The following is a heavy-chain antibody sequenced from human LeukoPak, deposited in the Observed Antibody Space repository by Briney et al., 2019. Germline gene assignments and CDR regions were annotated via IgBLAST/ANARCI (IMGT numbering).Heavy chain of an antibody. CDR2: ISWNSGSI. CDR1: GFTFDDYA. Sequence: GGSLRLSCAASGFTFDDYAMHWVRQAPGKGLEWVSGISWNSGSIGYADSVKGRFTISRDNSKNTLYLQMNSLRAEDTAVYYCAKDGQTSVTPTTTFDYWGQGTLVTVSS. D-gene: IGHD4-17*01. V-gene: IGHV3-9*01. J-gene: IGHJ4*02. CDR3: AKDGQTSVTPTTTFDY.